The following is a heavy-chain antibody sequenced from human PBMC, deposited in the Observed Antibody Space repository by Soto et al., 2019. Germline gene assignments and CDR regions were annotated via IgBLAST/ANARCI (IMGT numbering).Heavy chain of an antibody. D-gene: IGHD3-3*01. CDR3: AIFGVADYFDY. V-gene: IGHV3-30*03. CDR2: ISYDGSNK. J-gene: IGHJ4*02. Sequence: QVQLVESGGGVVQPGRSLRLSCAASGFTFSSYGMHWVRQAPGKGLEWVAVISYDGSNKYYADSVKGRFTISRDNSKNTLYLQMNSLRAEDTAVYYCAIFGVADYFDYWGQGTLVTFSS. CDR1: GFTFSSYG.